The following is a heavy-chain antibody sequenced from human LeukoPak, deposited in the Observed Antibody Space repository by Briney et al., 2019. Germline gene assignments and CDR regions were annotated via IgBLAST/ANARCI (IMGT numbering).Heavy chain of an antibody. J-gene: IGHJ3*02. D-gene: IGHD4-11*01. V-gene: IGHV4-34*01. CDR3: ARGALRRTTPHAFDM. CDR1: GGSFSGYY. CDR2: INHSGST. Sequence: SETLSLTCAVYGGSFSGYYWSWIRQPPGKGLEWTGEINHSGSTNYNPSLKSRVTISVDTSKNQFSLKLSSVAAADTAVYYCARGALRRTTPHAFDMWGQGTIVTVSS.